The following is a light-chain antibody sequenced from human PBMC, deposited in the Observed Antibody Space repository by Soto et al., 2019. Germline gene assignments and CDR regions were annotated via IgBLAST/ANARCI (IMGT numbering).Light chain of an antibody. CDR1: QSVRSS. CDR3: QQYHTWPIT. Sequence: EVVMTQSPATLSVSPGGRSTLSCLAVQSVRSSLAWYEQKAGQAPRLLIYDASARATDIPARFSGSGSGTEFTLTISSLQSEDCALYYCQQYHTWPITFGQGTRLEIK. CDR2: DAS. J-gene: IGKJ5*01. V-gene: IGKV3-15*01.